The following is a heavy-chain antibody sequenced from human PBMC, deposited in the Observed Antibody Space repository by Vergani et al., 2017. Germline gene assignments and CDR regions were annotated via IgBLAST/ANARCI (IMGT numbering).Heavy chain of an antibody. CDR3: ARGDWKVAATLFDY. J-gene: IGHJ4*02. D-gene: IGHD2-15*01. CDR2: IYYSGST. Sequence: QVQLQESGPGLVKPSETLSLTCTVSGGSISSYYWSWIRQPPGKGLEWIGYIYYSGSTNYNPSLKSRVTISVDTSKNQFSQKLSSVTAADTAVYYCARGDWKVAATLFDYWGQGTLVTVSS. V-gene: IGHV4-59*01. CDR1: GGSISSYY.